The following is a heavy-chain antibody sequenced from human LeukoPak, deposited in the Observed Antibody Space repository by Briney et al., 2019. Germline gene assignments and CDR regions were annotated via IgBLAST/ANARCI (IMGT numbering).Heavy chain of an antibody. CDR1: GASISSYY. D-gene: IGHD1-26*01. J-gene: IGHJ4*02. CDR3: ARGSPTPDY. Sequence: SETLSLTCTVSGASISSYYWSWIRQPPGKGLEWIGYIYYSGTTNYNPSLKSRVTLSVDTSKNQFSLRLTSVTAADTAVYFCARGSPTPDYWGQGTLVTVSS. CDR2: IYYSGTT. V-gene: IGHV4-59*01.